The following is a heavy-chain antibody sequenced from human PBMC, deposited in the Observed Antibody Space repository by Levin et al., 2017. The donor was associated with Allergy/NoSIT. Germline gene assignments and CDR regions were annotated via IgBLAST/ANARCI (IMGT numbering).Heavy chain of an antibody. D-gene: IGHD1-26*01. CDR2: VSTDGDYT. V-gene: IGHV3-23*01. J-gene: IGHJ4*02. Sequence: GGSLRLSCAASGFTFNTYAMNWVRQAPGQGLEWVSSVSTDGDYTFYADSVKRRFTISRDNSRNTLFLQTNSLGAEDTALYYCAKDDGAAYYSFDSWGQGTLVTVSS. CDR1: GFTFNTYA. CDR3: AKDDGAAYYSFDS.